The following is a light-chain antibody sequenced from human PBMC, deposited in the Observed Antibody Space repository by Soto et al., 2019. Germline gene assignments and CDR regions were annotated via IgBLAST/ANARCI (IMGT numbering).Light chain of an antibody. Sequence: EIVLTQSPATLSLSPGERATLSCRASQRLSTYFAWYQQKPGQAPRLLIYDASNTATGVPARFSGSESGTDFALTISRLEPEVFAVYYCQQRNNWPNTFGQGTKLEIK. CDR1: QRLSTY. CDR3: QQRNNWPNT. CDR2: DAS. J-gene: IGKJ2*01. V-gene: IGKV3-11*01.